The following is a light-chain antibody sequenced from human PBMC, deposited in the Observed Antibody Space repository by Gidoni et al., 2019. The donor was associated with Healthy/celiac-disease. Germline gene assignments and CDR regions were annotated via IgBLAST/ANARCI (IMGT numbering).Light chain of an antibody. CDR1: QGINSY. Sequence: AIRMTQSPSSFSASTGDRVTITCRASQGINSYLAWYQQKPGKAPKLLIYAASTLQSGVPSRFSGSGSGTDFTLTISCLQSEDFATYYCQQYYSYPWTFGQGTKVEIE. V-gene: IGKV1-8*01. CDR3: QQYYSYPWT. CDR2: AAS. J-gene: IGKJ1*01.